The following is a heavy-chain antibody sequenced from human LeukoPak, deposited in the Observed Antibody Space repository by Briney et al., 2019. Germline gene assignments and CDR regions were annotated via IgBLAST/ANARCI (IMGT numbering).Heavy chain of an antibody. CDR3: ARDIPGVNVY. D-gene: IGHD3-10*01. Sequence: GGSLRLSCAASGFTVSSNYMSWVRQAPGKGLEWVSVIYSGGSTYYADSVKGRFTISRDNSENTLYLRMSSLRAEDTAVYYCARDIPGVNVYWGQGTLVTVSS. V-gene: IGHV3-53*01. J-gene: IGHJ4*02. CDR2: IYSGGST. CDR1: GFTVSSNY.